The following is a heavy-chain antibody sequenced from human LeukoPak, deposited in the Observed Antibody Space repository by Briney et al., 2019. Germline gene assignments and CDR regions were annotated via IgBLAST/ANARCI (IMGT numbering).Heavy chain of an antibody. CDR1: GFTFSTYW. Sequence: PGGSLRLSCAASGFTFSTYWMTWVRQAPGKGLEWVANITKDGSEEYYVDSVKGRFTISRDNAKNSLYLKMNSLRAEETALYYCARGIRYCSGGSCYPSGGVFDYWGQGTLVTVSS. CDR2: ITKDGSEE. J-gene: IGHJ4*02. V-gene: IGHV3-7*01. D-gene: IGHD2-15*01. CDR3: ARGIRYCSGGSCYPSGGVFDY.